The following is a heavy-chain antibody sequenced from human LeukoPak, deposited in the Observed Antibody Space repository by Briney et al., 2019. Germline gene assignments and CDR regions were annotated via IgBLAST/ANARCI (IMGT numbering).Heavy chain of an antibody. CDR2: IYPGDSDT. J-gene: IGHJ6*02. CDR1: GYSFTSYW. Sequence: GESLKISCKGSGYSFTSYWIGWVRQMPGKGLEWMGIIYPGDSDTRYSPSFQGQVTISADKSISTAYLRWSSLKASDTAMYYCASSNWGSGYYYYGMDVWGQGTTVTVSS. D-gene: IGHD7-27*01. CDR3: ASSNWGSGYYYYGMDV. V-gene: IGHV5-51*01.